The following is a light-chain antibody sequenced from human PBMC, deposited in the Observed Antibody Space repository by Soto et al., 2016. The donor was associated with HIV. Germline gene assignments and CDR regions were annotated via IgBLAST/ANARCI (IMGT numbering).Light chain of an antibody. Sequence: SYELTQPPSVSVSPGQTASITCFGDKLGDKYACWYQQKPGQSPVLVIYQDTKRPSGIPERFSGSNSGNTATLTISGTQAMDEADYYCQAWDSSIRVIFGGGTKLTVL. J-gene: IGLJ2*01. CDR2: QDT. CDR1: KLGDKY. CDR3: QAWDSSIRVI. V-gene: IGLV3-1*01.